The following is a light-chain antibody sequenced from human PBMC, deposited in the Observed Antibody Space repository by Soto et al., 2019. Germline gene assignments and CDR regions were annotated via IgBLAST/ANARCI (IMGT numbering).Light chain of an antibody. CDR1: QSVSSTY. CDR3: QQYGTSPKT. CDR2: GAS. Sequence: EIVLTQSPGTLSLSPGERATLSCRASQSVSSTYLAWYQHKPGQAPRLLIYGASIRATGISDRFSGSGSGTDFALTISRLEPEDFAVYYCQQYGTSPKTFGQGTKLEIK. J-gene: IGKJ2*01. V-gene: IGKV3-20*01.